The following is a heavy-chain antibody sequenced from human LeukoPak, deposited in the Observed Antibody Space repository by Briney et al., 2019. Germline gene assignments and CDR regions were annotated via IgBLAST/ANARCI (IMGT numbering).Heavy chain of an antibody. V-gene: IGHV3-48*04. CDR1: GFTFSSYN. CDR3: AREGGYYAIPNFDY. CDR2: ISRGGGSI. D-gene: IGHD3-3*01. Sequence: GGSLRLSCAASGFTFSSYNMNWVRQAPGKGLEWVSYISRGGGSIYYADSVKGRFTISRDNAKNSLFLQMNSLRAEDTAVYYCAREGGYYAIPNFDYWGQGTLVTVSS. J-gene: IGHJ4*02.